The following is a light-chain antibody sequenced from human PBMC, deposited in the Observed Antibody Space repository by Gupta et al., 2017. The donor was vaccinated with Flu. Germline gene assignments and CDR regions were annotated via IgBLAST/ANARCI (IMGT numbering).Light chain of an antibody. CDR3: QQDGSSPET. Sequence: EIVLTQSPATLSLSPGERATLSCGASQSVSSSYLAWYQQKPGLAPRLLIYDASSRATGIPDRFSGSWSGTDFTLTISRLEPEDFAVYYCQQDGSSPETFGQGTKVEIK. CDR1: QSVSSSY. V-gene: IGKV3D-20*01. CDR2: DAS. J-gene: IGKJ1*01.